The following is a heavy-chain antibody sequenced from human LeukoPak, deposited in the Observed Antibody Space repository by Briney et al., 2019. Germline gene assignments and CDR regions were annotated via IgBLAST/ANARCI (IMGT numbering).Heavy chain of an antibody. V-gene: IGHV4-34*01. CDR3: TSGSYYYYYYMDV. J-gene: IGHJ6*03. CDR1: GGSFSGYY. Sequence: PSETLSLTCAVYGGSFSGYYWSWIRQPPGKGLEWIREINHSGSTNYNPSLKSRVTISVDTSKNQFSLKLSSVTAADTAVYYCTSGSYYYYYYMDVWGKGTTVTVSS. CDR2: INHSGST.